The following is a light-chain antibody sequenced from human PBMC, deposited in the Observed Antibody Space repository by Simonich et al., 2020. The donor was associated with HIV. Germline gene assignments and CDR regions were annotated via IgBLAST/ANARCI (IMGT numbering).Light chain of an antibody. CDR2: WAS. CDR1: QSVLYSSNNKNY. Sequence: DIVMTQSPDSLAVSLGERATINCKSSQSVLYSSNNKNYLAWYQQKPGQPPKLLIYWASTRESGGPDRFSGSGSGTDFTLTISSLQAEDVAVYYGQQYYSTPCTFGPGTKVDFK. J-gene: IGKJ3*01. V-gene: IGKV4-1*01. CDR3: QQYYSTPCT.